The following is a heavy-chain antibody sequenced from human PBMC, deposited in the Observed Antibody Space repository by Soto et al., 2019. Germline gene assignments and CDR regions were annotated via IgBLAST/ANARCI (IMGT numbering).Heavy chain of an antibody. CDR3: ARGAPRSHYYYYYGMDV. J-gene: IGHJ6*02. CDR2: IIPIFGTA. Sequence: QVQLVRSGAEVKKPGSSVKVSCKASGGTFSSYAISWVRQAPGQGLEWMGGIIPIFGTANYAQKFQGRVTITADESTSTAYMELSSLRSEDTAVYYCARGAPRSHYYYYYGMDVWGQGTTVTVSS. CDR1: GGTFSSYA. V-gene: IGHV1-69*12.